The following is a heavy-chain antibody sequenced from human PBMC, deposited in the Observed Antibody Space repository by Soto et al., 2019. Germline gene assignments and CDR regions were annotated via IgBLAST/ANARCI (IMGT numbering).Heavy chain of an antibody. Sequence: PGGSLRLSCAASGFTFSSYAMNWVRQAPGKGLEWVAVILYDGTKKHYADSVKGRFTISRDNSKNTLFLQMNSLRTEDTALFYCATDQQWLAGFDYWGQGTLVTVSS. V-gene: IGHV3-30-3*01. CDR2: ILYDGTKK. J-gene: IGHJ4*02. CDR3: ATDQQWLAGFDY. CDR1: GFTFSSYA. D-gene: IGHD6-19*01.